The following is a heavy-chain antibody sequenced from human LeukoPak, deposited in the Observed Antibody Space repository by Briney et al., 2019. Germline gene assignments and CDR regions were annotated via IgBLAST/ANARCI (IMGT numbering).Heavy chain of an antibody. J-gene: IGHJ6*02. CDR3: ARGGMVGPYSHYYGMDV. CDR1: GYSFTRYW. Sequence: GESLKISCKGSGYSFTRYWIGWVRQMPGKGLEWMGIIYPGDSESGYSPSFEGQVTISADKSISAAYLQWNSLKASDTAMYYCARGGMVGPYSHYYGMDVWGQGTTVTVSS. CDR2: IYPGDSES. V-gene: IGHV5-51*01. D-gene: IGHD4-11*01.